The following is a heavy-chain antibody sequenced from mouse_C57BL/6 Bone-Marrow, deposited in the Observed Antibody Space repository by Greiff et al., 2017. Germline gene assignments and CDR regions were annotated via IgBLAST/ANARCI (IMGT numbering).Heavy chain of an antibody. J-gene: IGHJ2*01. D-gene: IGHD3-3*01. V-gene: IGHV14-4*01. CDR1: GFNIKDDY. CDR2: IDPENGDT. Sequence: EVQLQQSGAELVRPGASVKLSCTASGFNIKDDYMHWVKQRPEQGLEWIGWIDPENGDTEYASKFPGKATITADTSSTTAYLPLSSLTSEDTAVDYCTTGLPRYFDYWGQGTTLTVSS. CDR3: TTGLPRYFDY.